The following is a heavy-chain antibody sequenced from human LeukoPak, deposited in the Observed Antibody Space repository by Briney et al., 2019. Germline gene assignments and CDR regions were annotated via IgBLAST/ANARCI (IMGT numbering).Heavy chain of an antibody. V-gene: IGHV3-48*01. J-gene: IGHJ4*02. CDR3: ARDGTIFGVAIPIDY. D-gene: IGHD3-3*01. CDR1: GFTFSSYS. Sequence: GGSLRLSCAASGFTFSSYSMNWVRQAPGKGLEWVSYISSSSSTIYYADSVKGRFTISRDNAKNSLYLQMNSLRAEDTAVYYCARDGTIFGVAIPIDYWGQGTLVTVSS. CDR2: ISSSSSTI.